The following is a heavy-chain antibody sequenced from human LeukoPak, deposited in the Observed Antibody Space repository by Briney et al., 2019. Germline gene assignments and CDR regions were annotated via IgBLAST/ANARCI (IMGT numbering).Heavy chain of an antibody. D-gene: IGHD1-7*01. CDR2: ISSDGSST. J-gene: IGHJ4*02. CDR1: GFTFRSYW. Sequence: GGSLRLSCAASGFTFRSYWMHWVRHAPGKGLVWVSRISSDGSSTTYADSVKGRFTISRDNAKNTLYLQMNSLRAEDTAVYYCAKDPSYNWNYAGYFDYWGQGTLVTVSS. CDR3: AKDPSYNWNYAGYFDY. V-gene: IGHV3-74*01.